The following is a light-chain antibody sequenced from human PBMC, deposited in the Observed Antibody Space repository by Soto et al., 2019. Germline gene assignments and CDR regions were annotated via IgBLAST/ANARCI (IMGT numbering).Light chain of an antibody. CDR1: QSVNRW. J-gene: IGKJ1*01. CDR2: GAS. CDR3: QKFNKWPWT. Sequence: MTQSPSTLSASVGDRVTITCRASQSVNRWLAWYQQKPGQAPRLLIYGASTRATGVPPRFSGSGSGTEFTLTISSLQSEDFAVYYCQKFNKWPWTFGQGTKVEIK. V-gene: IGKV3-15*01.